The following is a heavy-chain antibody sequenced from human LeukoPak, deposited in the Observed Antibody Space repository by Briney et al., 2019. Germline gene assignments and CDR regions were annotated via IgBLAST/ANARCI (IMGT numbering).Heavy chain of an antibody. J-gene: IGHJ5*02. D-gene: IGHD1-14*01. CDR1: GFTFSDCA. CDR2: ISRGGTT. V-gene: IGHV3-23*01. CDR3: AQEDSEGGPNWFDP. Sequence: GGSLRLSCAASGFTFSDCAMTWVRQAPGKGLEWVSAISRGGTTSYADSVRGRFTISRDNSKSTLYLQMNSLRVADTAVYYCAQEDSEGGPNWFDPWGQGALVTVSS.